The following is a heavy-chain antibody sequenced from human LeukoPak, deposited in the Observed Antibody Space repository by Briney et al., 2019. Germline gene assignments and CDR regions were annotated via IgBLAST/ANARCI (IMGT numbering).Heavy chain of an antibody. CDR1: GGSFSGYY. D-gene: IGHD3-3*01. CDR2: INHSGST. CDR3: ASFRITIFGVVIITTYYFDY. J-gene: IGHJ4*02. V-gene: IGHV4-34*01. Sequence: PSETLSLTCAVYGGSFSGYYWSWIRQPPGKGLEWIGEINHSGSTNYNPSLKSRVTISVDTSKNQFSLKLSSVTAADTAVYYCASFRITIFGVVIITTYYFDYWGQGTLVTVSS.